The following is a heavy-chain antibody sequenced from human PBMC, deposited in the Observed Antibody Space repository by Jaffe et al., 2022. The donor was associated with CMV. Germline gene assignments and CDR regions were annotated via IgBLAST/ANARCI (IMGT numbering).Heavy chain of an antibody. D-gene: IGHD6-19*01. CDR2: IYYSGST. V-gene: IGHV4-39*01. Sequence: QLQLQESGPGLVKPSETLSLTCTVSGGSISSSSYYWGWIRQPPGKGLEWIGSIYYSGSTYYNPSLKSRVTISVDTSKNQFSLKLSSVTAADTAVYYCARLAYSSGWFPAYYYYYGMDVWGQGTTVTVSS. J-gene: IGHJ6*02. CDR1: GGSISSSSYY. CDR3: ARLAYSSGWFPAYYYYYGMDV.